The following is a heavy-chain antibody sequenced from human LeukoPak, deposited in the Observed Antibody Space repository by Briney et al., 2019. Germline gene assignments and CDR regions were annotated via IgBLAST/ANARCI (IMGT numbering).Heavy chain of an antibody. J-gene: IGHJ3*01. CDR3: ARDSDDSLDY. V-gene: IGHV3-66*01. Sequence: GGSLRLSCAVSGFTVSSNYMTWVRQAPGKGLEWVSVIYSGGSTYYVDSVKGRFTISRDNSKNTAYLQMNRLRADDTAVYYCARDSDDSLDYWGPGTMVTVSS. D-gene: IGHD3-22*01. CDR1: GFTVSSNY. CDR2: IYSGGST.